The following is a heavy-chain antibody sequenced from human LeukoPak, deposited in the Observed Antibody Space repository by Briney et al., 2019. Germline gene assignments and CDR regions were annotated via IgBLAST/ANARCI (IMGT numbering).Heavy chain of an antibody. Sequence: GGSLRLSCAASGFTFSTYSMNWVRQAPGKGLEWVSSVTSTSAYIYYTDSVKGRFTISRDNAKNSLFLQMNSLRAEDTAVYYCARGTATADYWGQGTLVTVSS. CDR1: GFTFSTYS. D-gene: IGHD2-21*02. J-gene: IGHJ4*02. CDR2: VTSTSAYI. V-gene: IGHV3-21*01. CDR3: ARGTATADY.